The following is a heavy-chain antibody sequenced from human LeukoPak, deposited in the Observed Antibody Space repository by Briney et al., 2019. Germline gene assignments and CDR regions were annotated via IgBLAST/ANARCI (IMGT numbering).Heavy chain of an antibody. Sequence: PGGSLRLSCAASGFTVSSNYMSWVRQAPGKGLEWVSSIGGSGADTYYPDSVKGRFTISRDNSKNTLFLQMNSLKDEDTAVYYCVKRPGSSSSGTFEYWGQGTLVTVSS. D-gene: IGHD6-6*01. CDR1: GFTVSSNY. CDR2: IGGSGADT. CDR3: VKRPGSSSSGTFEY. V-gene: IGHV3-23*01. J-gene: IGHJ4*02.